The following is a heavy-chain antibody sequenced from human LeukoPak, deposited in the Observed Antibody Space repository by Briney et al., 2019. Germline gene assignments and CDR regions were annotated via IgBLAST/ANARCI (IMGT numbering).Heavy chain of an antibody. CDR2: IYYSGST. CDR3: ARVGSKSGATY. Sequence: SETLSLTCTVSGGSISSSSYYWGWIRQPPGKGLEWIGSIYYSGSTYYNPSLKSRVTISVDTSKNQFSLKLSSVTAADTGVYYCARVGSKSGATYWGQGTLVTVSS. D-gene: IGHD1-26*01. V-gene: IGHV4-39*07. CDR1: GGSISSSSYY. J-gene: IGHJ4*02.